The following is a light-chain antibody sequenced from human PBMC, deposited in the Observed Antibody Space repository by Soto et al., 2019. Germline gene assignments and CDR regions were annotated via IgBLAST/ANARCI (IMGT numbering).Light chain of an antibody. CDR2: AAS. J-gene: IGKJ4*01. V-gene: IGKV1-17*01. CDR1: QDIRND. CDR3: LQRDTYS. Sequence: DIQMTQSPSSLSASVGDRVTITCRASQDIRNDLDWYQQKPGKAPKRLIYAASSLQNGAPSRFSGSGSGTEFTLTISSLQPEDFATYYCLQRDTYSVGGGTNVEIK.